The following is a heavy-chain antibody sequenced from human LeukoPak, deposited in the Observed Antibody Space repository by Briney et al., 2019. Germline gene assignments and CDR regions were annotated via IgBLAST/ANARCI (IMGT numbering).Heavy chain of an antibody. J-gene: IGHJ6*03. CDR2: ISAYNGNT. V-gene: IGHV1-18*01. CDR3: ARDLYSSSSFVYYYYYMDV. D-gene: IGHD6-6*01. Sequence: ASVKVSCKASGYTFTSYGISWVRQAPGQGLEWMGWISAYNGNTNYAQKLQGRVTMTTDTSTSTAYMELRSLRSDDTAVYYCARDLYSSSSFVYYYYYMDVWGKGTTVTVSS. CDR1: GYTFTSYG.